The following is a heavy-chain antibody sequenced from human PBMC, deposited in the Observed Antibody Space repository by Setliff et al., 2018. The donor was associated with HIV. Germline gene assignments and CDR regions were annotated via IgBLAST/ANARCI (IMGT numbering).Heavy chain of an antibody. CDR1: GGSISNSRYY. CDR3: ASRVYYYDSSGYLREEGFDP. J-gene: IGHJ5*02. Sequence: PSETLSLTCTVSGGSISNSRYYWSWIRQPPGKGLEWIGSIYYSGSTYYNPSLKSRVTISVDTSGNQFSLKLSSVTAADAAVYYCASRVYYYDSSGYLREEGFDPWGQGTLVTVSS. CDR2: IYYSGST. V-gene: IGHV4-39*01. D-gene: IGHD3-22*01.